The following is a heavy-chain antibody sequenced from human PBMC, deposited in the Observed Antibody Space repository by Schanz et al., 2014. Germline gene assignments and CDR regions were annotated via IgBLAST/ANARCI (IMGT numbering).Heavy chain of an antibody. CDR1: GFTFTNYA. J-gene: IGHJ4*02. Sequence: DVQLLESGGGLVQPGGSLRLSCAASGFTFTNYAMSWVRQAPGKGLEWVSAISGGGGTTYYADSVKGRFTISRDNSKNTLYLQMNSLRAEDTAVYYCARSRSGFYFDYWGQGTLVTVSS. V-gene: IGHV3-23*01. CDR2: ISGGGGTT. D-gene: IGHD1-26*01. CDR3: ARSRSGFYFDY.